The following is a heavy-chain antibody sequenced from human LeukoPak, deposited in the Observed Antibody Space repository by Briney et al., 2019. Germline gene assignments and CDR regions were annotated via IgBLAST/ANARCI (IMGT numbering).Heavy chain of an antibody. V-gene: IGHV1-69*13. CDR3: ARVPRGGSGNMDV. Sequence: ASVKVSCKASGGTFSGYAISWVRQAPGQGLEWMGGIIPIFGTANYAQKFQGRVTITADESTSTAYMELSSLRSEDTAVYYCARVPRGGSGNMDVWGKGTTVTVSS. J-gene: IGHJ6*03. D-gene: IGHD3-10*01. CDR2: IIPIFGTA. CDR1: GGTFSGYA.